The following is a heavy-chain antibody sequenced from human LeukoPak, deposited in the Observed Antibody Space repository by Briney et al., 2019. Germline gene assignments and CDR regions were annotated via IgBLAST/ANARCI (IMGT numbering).Heavy chain of an antibody. Sequence: KPSETLSLTCTVSGGSISSYYWSWIRQPPGKGLEWIGYIYYSGSTNYNPSLKSRVTISVDTSKNQFSLKLSSVTAADTAVYYCVRVGANYDFWSGYYFDRYYFDYWGQGTLVTVSS. CDR1: GGSISSYY. CDR3: VRVGANYDFWSGYYFDRYYFDY. CDR2: IYYSGST. J-gene: IGHJ4*02. D-gene: IGHD3-3*01. V-gene: IGHV4-59*01.